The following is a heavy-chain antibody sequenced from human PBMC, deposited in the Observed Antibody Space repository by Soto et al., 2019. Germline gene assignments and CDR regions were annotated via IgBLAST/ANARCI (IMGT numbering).Heavy chain of an antibody. J-gene: IGHJ5*02. Sequence: ASVKVSCKASGYTLPNFGLSWVRQAPGQGLEWMGCISAYTANTNYAQKLQDRVTMTTDTSTSTAYMELRSLRSDDTAVYYCARDTAGTEGSWFDPWGQGTLVTVSS. CDR1: GYTLPNFG. CDR2: ISAYTANT. CDR3: ARDTAGTEGSWFDP. D-gene: IGHD1-1*01. V-gene: IGHV1-18*01.